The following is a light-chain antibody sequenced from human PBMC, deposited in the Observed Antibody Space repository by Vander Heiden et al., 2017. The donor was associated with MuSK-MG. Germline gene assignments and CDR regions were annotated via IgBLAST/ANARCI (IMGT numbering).Light chain of an antibody. V-gene: IGKV1-39*01. Sequence: DSQMTQSPSSLSASVGDRVPLPRRASQRLSSQLNCHPPQPGKAHTLLIYGASSLQSRVPSRFSGSAAGTDFTLTITRLQPEDFATYYRQQSYRTPRTFGRGTRVEIK. CDR1: QRLSSQ. J-gene: IGKJ4*02. CDR3: QQSYRTPRT. CDR2: GAS.